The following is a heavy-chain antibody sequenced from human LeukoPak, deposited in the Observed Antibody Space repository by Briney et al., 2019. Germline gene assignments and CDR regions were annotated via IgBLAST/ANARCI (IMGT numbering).Heavy chain of an antibody. CDR1: GGSIRSSSYY. CDR2: IYYIGNV. Sequence: PSETPSLTCTVSGGSIRSSSYYWGWIRQPPGKGLEWIGSIYYIGNVYYNPSLKSRVTISVDTSKNQFSLKLNSVTAADTAVYYCARGPGPGVAAAGTKNWFDPWGQGTLVTVSS. V-gene: IGHV4-39*07. D-gene: IGHD6-13*01. CDR3: ARGPGPGVAAAGTKNWFDP. J-gene: IGHJ5*02.